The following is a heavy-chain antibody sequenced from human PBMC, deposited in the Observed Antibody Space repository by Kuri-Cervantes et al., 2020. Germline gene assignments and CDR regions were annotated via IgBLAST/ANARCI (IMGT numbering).Heavy chain of an antibody. J-gene: IGHJ4*02. CDR1: GGTFSSYA. V-gene: IGHV1-69*05. CDR3: ARDGGNSGDLDY. D-gene: IGHD4-23*01. Sequence: SVKVSCKASGGTFSSYAISWVRQAPGQGLEWMGGIIPIFGTANYAQKFQGRVTITTDESTSTAYMELSSLRSEDTAVYYCARDGGNSGDLDYWGQGTLVTVSS. CDR2: IIPIFGTA.